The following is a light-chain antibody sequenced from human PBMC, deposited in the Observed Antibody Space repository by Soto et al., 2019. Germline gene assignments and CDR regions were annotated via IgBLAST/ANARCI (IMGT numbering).Light chain of an antibody. V-gene: IGLV1-44*01. Sequence: VLTQPPSSSGTPGQRVTISCSGSSSNIGTNTVNWYQQLPGTAPKLLIYSNNQRPSGVPDRFSGSKSGTSASLAISGLQSEDEADYYCAAWDDSLSGNVFGSGTKVTVL. J-gene: IGLJ1*01. CDR3: AAWDDSLSGNV. CDR1: SSNIGTNT. CDR2: SNN.